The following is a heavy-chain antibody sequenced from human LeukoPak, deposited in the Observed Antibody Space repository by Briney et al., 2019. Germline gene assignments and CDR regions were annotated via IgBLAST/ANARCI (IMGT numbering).Heavy chain of an antibody. D-gene: IGHD3-22*01. CDR2: IIPIFGTA. CDR3: ARSRGGDYDSSGYYSPLLYNWFDP. J-gene: IGHJ5*02. CDR1: GGTFCSYA. Sequence: ASVKVSCKASGGTFCSYAISWVRQAPGQGLEWMGGIIPIFGTANYAQKFQGRVTITTDESTSTAYMELSSLRSEDTAVYYCARSRGGDYDSSGYYSPLLYNWFDPWGQGTLVTVSS. V-gene: IGHV1-69*05.